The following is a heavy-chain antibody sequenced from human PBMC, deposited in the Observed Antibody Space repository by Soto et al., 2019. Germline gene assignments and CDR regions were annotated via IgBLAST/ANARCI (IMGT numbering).Heavy chain of an antibody. CDR3: ARGYNGFDP. V-gene: IGHV4-59*01. CDR2: IYYSGST. J-gene: IGHJ5*02. Sequence: PSETLSLTCSVSGDSIRSSYWSWIRQPPGKGLEWIGYIYYSGSTSYSSSLKSRVTMSLDTSNNHFSLKLGSVTAADTAVYYCARGYNGFDPWGQGTLVTGSS. CDR1: GDSIRSSY.